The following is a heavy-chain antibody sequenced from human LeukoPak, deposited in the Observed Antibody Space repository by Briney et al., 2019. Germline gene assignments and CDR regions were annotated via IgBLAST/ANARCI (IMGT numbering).Heavy chain of an antibody. V-gene: IGHV3-21*01. J-gene: IGHJ4*02. CDR3: ARGRQIERPLPFDY. CDR2: ISTSSSYI. Sequence: PGGSLRLSCAASGFTFSSYSMNWVRQAPAKGLEWVSSISTSSSYIYYADPVKGRFTISRDNAKTSLYLQIHSLRAEDTAVYYCARGRQIERPLPFDYWGQGTLVTVSS. CDR1: GFTFSSYS.